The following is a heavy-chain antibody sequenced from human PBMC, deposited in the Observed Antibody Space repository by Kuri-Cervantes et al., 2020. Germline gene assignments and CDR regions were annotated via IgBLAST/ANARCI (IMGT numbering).Heavy chain of an antibody. D-gene: IGHD2-2*01. V-gene: IGHV3-21*01. CDR2: ISSSSSYI. CDR1: GFTFSSYS. CDR3: ARVTPYCSSTSCYLGWFGEFGLRDDGMDV. J-gene: IGHJ6*02. Sequence: GESLKISCASSGFTFSSYSMNWVRRAPGKGLEWVSSISSSSSYIYYADSVKGRFTISRDNAKHSLYLQMNSLRAEDTAVYYCARVTPYCSSTSCYLGWFGEFGLRDDGMDVWGQGTTVTVSS.